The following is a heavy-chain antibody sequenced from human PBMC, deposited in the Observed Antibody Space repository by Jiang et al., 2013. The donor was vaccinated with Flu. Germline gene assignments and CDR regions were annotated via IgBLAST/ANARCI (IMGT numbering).Heavy chain of an antibody. D-gene: IGHD3-3*02. CDR1: GDSISSSGYY. J-gene: IGHJ6*02. Sequence: LLKPSETLSLTCSASGDSISSSGYYWAWVRQPPGKGLECIGNVFYTGTTYYNPSLKSRVTISVDRSNNQFSLKLSFVTAADTAVYYCARLYISNFYYYGMDVWGQGTTVTVSS. CDR2: VFYTGTT. V-gene: IGHV4-39*01. CDR3: ARLYISNFYYYGMDV.